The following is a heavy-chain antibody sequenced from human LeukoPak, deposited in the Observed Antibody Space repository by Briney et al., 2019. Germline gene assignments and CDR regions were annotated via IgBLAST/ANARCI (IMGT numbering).Heavy chain of an antibody. D-gene: IGHD3-22*01. Sequence: VGSLSLSCAASGFTFSSYAMSWVRQAPGKGLEWVSAISGSGGSTYYADSVKGRFTISRDNSKNTLYLQMNSLRAEDTAVYYCAKGTGLLRRGYFDYWGQGTLVTVSS. CDR1: GFTFSSYA. V-gene: IGHV3-23*01. J-gene: IGHJ4*02. CDR3: AKGTGLLRRGYFDY. CDR2: ISGSGGST.